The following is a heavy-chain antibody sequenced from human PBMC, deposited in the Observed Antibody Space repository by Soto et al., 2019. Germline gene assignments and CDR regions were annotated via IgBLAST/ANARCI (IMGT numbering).Heavy chain of an antibody. V-gene: IGHV3-21*06. CDR3: ARRAVTTYHFFDY. CDR1: GFHFSSFH. D-gene: IGHD4-17*01. CDR2: IHRASTYI. Sequence: GSLRLSSATSGFHFSSFHMDWVRPAPGKGLEWVSSIHRASTYIYYADSVRGRFTISRDNAKSSLYLQMNSLTVEDTAVYYCARRAVTTYHFFDYWGQGALVTVSS. J-gene: IGHJ4*02.